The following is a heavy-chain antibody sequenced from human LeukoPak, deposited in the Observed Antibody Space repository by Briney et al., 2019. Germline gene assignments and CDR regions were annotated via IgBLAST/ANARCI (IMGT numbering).Heavy chain of an antibody. D-gene: IGHD2-15*01. CDR3: ARPGRGGRIFDY. V-gene: IGHV4-61*02. J-gene: IGHJ4*02. CDR2: IYTSGST. Sequence: RPSQTLSLTCTVSGGSISSGSYYWSWIRQPAGKGLEWIGRIYTSGSTNYNPSLKSRVTISVDTSKNQFSLKLSSVTAADTAVYYCARPGRGGRIFDYWGQGTLVTVSS. CDR1: GGSISSGSYY.